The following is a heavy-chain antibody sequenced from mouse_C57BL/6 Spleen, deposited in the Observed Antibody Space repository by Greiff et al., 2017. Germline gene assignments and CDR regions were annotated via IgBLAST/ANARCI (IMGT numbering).Heavy chain of an antibody. CDR2: IDPENGDT. Sequence: EVQLQQSGAELVRPGASVKLSCTASGFNIKDDDMHWVKQRPEQGLEWIGWIDPENGDTEYAPKFQGNATITADTSSNTAYLQLSSLTSEDTAVYYCTTVDYYCSSHFDYWGQGTTLTVSS. CDR3: TTVDYYCSSHFDY. J-gene: IGHJ2*01. D-gene: IGHD1-1*01. V-gene: IGHV14-4*01. CDR1: GFNIKDDD.